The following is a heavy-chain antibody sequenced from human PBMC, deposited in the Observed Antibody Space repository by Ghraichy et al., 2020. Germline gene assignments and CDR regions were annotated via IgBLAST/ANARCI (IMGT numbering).Heavy chain of an antibody. CDR2: INHSGST. D-gene: IGHD3-10*01. V-gene: IGHV4-34*01. Sequence: SETLSLTCAVYGGSFSGYYWSWIRQPPGKGLEWIGEINHSGSTNYNPSLKSRVTISVDTSKNQFSLKLSSVTAADTAVYYCARGRTMVRGVKSRSAFDIWGQGTMVTVSS. CDR1: GGSFSGYY. J-gene: IGHJ3*02. CDR3: ARGRTMVRGVKSRSAFDI.